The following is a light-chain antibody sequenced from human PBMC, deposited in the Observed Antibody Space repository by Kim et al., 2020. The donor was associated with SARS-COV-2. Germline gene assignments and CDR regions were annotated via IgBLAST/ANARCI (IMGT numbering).Light chain of an antibody. CDR3: QQYKSDPWT. Sequence: ASVGDRVTITCRASQGVLSWLAWYQQKPGQAPKLLIYRASTPESGVTSRFTGSGSATEFTLTISSLQPDDFATYFCQQYKSDPWTFGQGTKVEIK. CDR1: QGVLSW. CDR2: RAS. J-gene: IGKJ1*01. V-gene: IGKV1-5*01.